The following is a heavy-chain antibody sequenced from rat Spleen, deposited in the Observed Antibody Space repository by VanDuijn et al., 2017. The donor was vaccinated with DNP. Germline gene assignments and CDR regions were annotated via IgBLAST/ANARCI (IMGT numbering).Heavy chain of an antibody. CDR2: IWTGGNT. D-gene: IGHD1-11*01. Sequence: QVQLKESGPGLVQTSQTLSLTCTVSGFSLTSYNVHWVRQPTGKGLEWMGIIWTGGNTDYNSTLKSRLSISRDTSKSQVFLKVNSLQTEDIATYYCARGNYGGYEYWGQGVMVTVSS. CDR1: GFSLTSYN. V-gene: IGHV2-30*01. CDR3: ARGNYGGYEY. J-gene: IGHJ2*01.